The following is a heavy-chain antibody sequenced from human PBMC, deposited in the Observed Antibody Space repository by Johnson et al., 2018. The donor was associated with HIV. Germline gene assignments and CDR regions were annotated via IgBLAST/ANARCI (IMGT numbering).Heavy chain of an antibody. J-gene: IGHJ3*02. CDR2: IYSGGST. D-gene: IGHD5-12*01. CDR1: GLTVSTND. V-gene: IGHV3-66*02. Sequence: VQLVESGGGLVQPGGSLRLSCAASGLTVSTNDINWVRQAPGKGLEWVAIIYSGGSTYYADSVKGRFTISRDNSKNTLYLQMSSLRAEDTAVYYCAKCRGLGARGAFDIWGQGTMVTVSS. CDR3: AKCRGLGARGAFDI.